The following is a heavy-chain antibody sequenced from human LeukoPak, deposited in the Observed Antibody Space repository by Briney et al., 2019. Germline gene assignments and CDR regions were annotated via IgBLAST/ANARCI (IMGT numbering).Heavy chain of an antibody. V-gene: IGHV1-18*04. J-gene: IGHJ4*02. CDR3: ARDPSNTSGRNVYFDF. Sequence: APVRVSCKASGFTFRNYGISWVRQAPGQGLEWMGWISAYNGDTKFAQKLQGRVTMTTYTPTSTAYMELRDLRSDDTAVYFCARDPSNTSGRNVYFDFWGQGTVVTVSS. CDR2: ISAYNGDT. CDR1: GFTFRNYG. D-gene: IGHD6-19*01.